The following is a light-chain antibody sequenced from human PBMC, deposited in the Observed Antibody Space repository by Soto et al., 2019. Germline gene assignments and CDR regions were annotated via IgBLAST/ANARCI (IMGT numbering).Light chain of an antibody. V-gene: IGLV2-23*01. CDR3: CSYASSNTFVV. CDR1: SSDVGSYNL. Sequence: QSALTQPASVSGSPGQSITISCTGTSSDVGSYNLVSWYQQHPGKAPKLMIYEGTKRPSGVSNRFSGSKSGNTASLTISGLQAEDEADYYCCSYASSNTFVVFGGGTKLTVL. CDR2: EGT. J-gene: IGLJ2*01.